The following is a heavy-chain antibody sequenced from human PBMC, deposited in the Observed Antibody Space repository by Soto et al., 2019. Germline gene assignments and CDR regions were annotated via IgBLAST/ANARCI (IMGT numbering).Heavy chain of an antibody. Sequence: SETLSLTCTVSGGSISSYYWSWIRQPAGKGLEWIGRIYTSGSTNYNPSLKSRVTMSVDTSKNQFSLKLSSVTAADTAVYYCARGLLGYCSSTSCYAFDIWGQGTMVTVSS. J-gene: IGHJ3*02. CDR1: GGSISSYY. V-gene: IGHV4-4*07. CDR2: IYTSGST. D-gene: IGHD2-2*01. CDR3: ARGLLGYCSSTSCYAFDI.